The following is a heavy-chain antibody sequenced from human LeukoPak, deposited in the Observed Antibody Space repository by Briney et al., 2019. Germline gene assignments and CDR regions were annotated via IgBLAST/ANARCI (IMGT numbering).Heavy chain of an antibody. CDR2: IQFHGSDI. V-gene: IGHV3-30*02. CDR1: GFTFTNSG. CDR3: ASSGYYYDSSGYYYPH. Sequence: GGSLRLSCAASGFTFTNSGMHWVRQAPGRGLEWVAFIQFHGSDIFYADSVEGRFSISRDNSKNTLYLQMNSLRPEDTAVYYCASSGYYYDSSGYYYPHWGQGTLVTVSS. J-gene: IGHJ4*02. D-gene: IGHD3-22*01.